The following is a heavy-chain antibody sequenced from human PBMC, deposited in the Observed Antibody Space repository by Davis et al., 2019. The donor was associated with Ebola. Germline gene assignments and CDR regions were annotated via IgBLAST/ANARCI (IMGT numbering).Heavy chain of an antibody. CDR1: GFAFSIHW. D-gene: IGHD2-2*01. CDR3: ARDAVPAAQDY. J-gene: IGHJ4*02. CDR2: IRQDGGET. Sequence: PGGSLTLSCAAASGFAFSIHWMTWVRQAPGKGLEWVANIRQDGGETYYADSVKGRFAISRDNAKNSRYLQMNSLRAEDTAIYYCARDAVPAAQDYWGQGTLVTVSS. V-gene: IGHV3-7*03.